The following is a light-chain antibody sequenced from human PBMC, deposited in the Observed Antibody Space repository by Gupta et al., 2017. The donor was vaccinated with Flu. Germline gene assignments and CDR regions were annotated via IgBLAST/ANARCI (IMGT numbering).Light chain of an antibody. CDR3: QQTYNTPWT. J-gene: IGKJ1*01. V-gene: IGKV1-39*01. Sequence: DIQMTQSPSSLSASVGDRVTITCRASQSIGTYLNWYQHKPGHAPNLLIYGAFNLQSGVPSRFSGSASGADFTLTIYTLQPEDFATYYCQQTYNTPWTFGQGTKVEIK. CDR1: QSIGTY. CDR2: GAF.